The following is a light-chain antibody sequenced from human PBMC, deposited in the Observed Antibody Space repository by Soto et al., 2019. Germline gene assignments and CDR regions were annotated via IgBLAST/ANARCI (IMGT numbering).Light chain of an antibody. J-gene: IGKJ2*01. CDR3: QQYDSFPRT. V-gene: IGKV1-33*01. CDR2: HSS. CDR1: QDISKY. Sequence: DILMTQSPSSLSPSVGDRVTITCRASQDISKYLNWYQQKPGKAPKLLIYHSSNLETGVPSRFSGSGSGTHFTFTISSLQPGDIATYFCQQYDSFPRTFGQGTKLDLK.